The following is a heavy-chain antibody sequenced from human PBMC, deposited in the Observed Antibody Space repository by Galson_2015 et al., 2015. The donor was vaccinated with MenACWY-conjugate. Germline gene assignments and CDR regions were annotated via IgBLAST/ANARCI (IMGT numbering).Heavy chain of an antibody. CDR1: GYSFTSYW. CDR3: ARLGGGSSWVSFEI. D-gene: IGHD3-16*01. CDR2: IDPSDSNT. J-gene: IGHJ3*02. V-gene: IGHV5-10-1*01. Sequence: QSGAEVKKPGESLRISCKGSGYSFTSYWISWVRQMPGKGLEWMGRIDPSDSNTDYSPSFQGHVTFSGDKSITTAYLQWSSLKASDPAMYSCARLGGGSSWVSFEIWGQATMVTVSS.